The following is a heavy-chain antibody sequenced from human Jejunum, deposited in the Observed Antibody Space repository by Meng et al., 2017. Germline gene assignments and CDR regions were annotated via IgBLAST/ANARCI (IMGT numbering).Heavy chain of an antibody. CDR3: ARGADWFDP. CDR2: IYSGGDT. J-gene: IGHJ5*02. CDR1: GFTVSSNY. V-gene: IGHV3-53*04. Sequence: GESLKISCAASGFTVSSNYMTWVRQAPGKGLEWVSVIYSGGDTYYADSVKGRFTVSRHNSNNMIYLQMNSLKPEDTAVYYCARGADWFDPWGQGTPVTSPQ.